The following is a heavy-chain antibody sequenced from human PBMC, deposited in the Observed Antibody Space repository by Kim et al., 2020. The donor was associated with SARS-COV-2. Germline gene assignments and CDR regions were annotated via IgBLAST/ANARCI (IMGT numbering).Heavy chain of an antibody. CDR3: AKRGSTGWYYFDH. J-gene: IGHJ4*02. CDR1: GFTFSSFA. D-gene: IGHD6-19*01. Sequence: GGSLRLSCAASGFTFSSFAMSWVRQAPGKGLEWVSAIFGSGSDTYYADSVKGRFTISRDNSKNTVYLQMNSLRADDTALYYCAKRGSTGWYYFDHWGQGTLVTVSS. CDR2: IFGSGSDT. V-gene: IGHV3-23*01.